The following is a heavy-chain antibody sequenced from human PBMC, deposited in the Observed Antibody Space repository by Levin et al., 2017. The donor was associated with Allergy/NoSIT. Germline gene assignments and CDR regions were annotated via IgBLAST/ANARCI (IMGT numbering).Heavy chain of an antibody. Sequence: GGSLRLSCAASGFTFSSYGMHWVRQAPGKGLEWVAVISYDGSNKYYADSVKGRFTISRDNSKNTLYLQMNSLRAEDTAVYYCAKEPTFGVSGSYPTGNFDYWGQGTLVTVSS. CDR3: AKEPTFGVSGSYPTGNFDY. J-gene: IGHJ4*02. CDR1: GFTFSSYG. V-gene: IGHV3-30*18. CDR2: ISYDGSNK. D-gene: IGHD1-26*01.